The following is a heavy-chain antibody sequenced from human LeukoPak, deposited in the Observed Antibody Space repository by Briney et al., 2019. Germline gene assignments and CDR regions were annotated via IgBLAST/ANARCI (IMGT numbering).Heavy chain of an antibody. Sequence: ASVKVSCKASGYIFTGYYIYWVRQAPGQGLEWMGRIHPNTGGTNYAQKFQGRVTMTGDTSISTAYMELNRLRSDDTAVYYCLRDPVGYGWFDPWGQGTLVTVSS. CDR3: LRDPVGYGWFDP. V-gene: IGHV1-2*06. D-gene: IGHD2-8*02. J-gene: IGHJ5*02. CDR1: GYIFTGYY. CDR2: IHPNTGGT.